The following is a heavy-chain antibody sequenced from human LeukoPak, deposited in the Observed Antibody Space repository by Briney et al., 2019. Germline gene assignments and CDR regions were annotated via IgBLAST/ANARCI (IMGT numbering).Heavy chain of an antibody. D-gene: IGHD2-2*01. Sequence: SETLSLTCTVSGGSISSYYWSWIRQPPGKGLEWIGYIYYSGSTNYNPSLKSRVTISVDTSKNQFSLKLSSVTAADTAVYYCARDSTSYRGYAFDIWGQGTMVTVSS. CDR2: IYYSGST. CDR1: GGSISSYY. CDR3: ARDSTSYRGYAFDI. J-gene: IGHJ3*02. V-gene: IGHV4-59*01.